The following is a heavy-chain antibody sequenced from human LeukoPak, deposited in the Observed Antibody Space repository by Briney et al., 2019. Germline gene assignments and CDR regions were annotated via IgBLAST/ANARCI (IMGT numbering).Heavy chain of an antibody. CDR1: GYTFTGYY. Sequence: ASVKVSCKASGYTFTGYYMHWVRQAPGHGLEWMGWINPNSGGTNYAQKFQGRVTMTRDTSISTAYMELSRLRSDDTAVYYCARDQRITGTDSDYWGQGTLVTVSS. D-gene: IGHD1-7*01. CDR3: ARDQRITGTDSDY. CDR2: INPNSGGT. V-gene: IGHV1-2*02. J-gene: IGHJ4*02.